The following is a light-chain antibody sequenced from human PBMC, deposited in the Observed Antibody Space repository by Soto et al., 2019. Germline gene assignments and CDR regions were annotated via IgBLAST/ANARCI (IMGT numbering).Light chain of an antibody. CDR1: SSDVGGYNY. CDR3: SSYTSSGSTHVV. V-gene: IGLV2-14*01. J-gene: IGLJ2*01. CDR2: DVN. Sequence: QSALTQPASVSGSPGQSITISCTGTSSDVGGYNYVSWYQQHPGKAPKLMIFDVNNRPSGVSNRFSGSKSGNTASLTISGLQAEDEADFYCSSYTSSGSTHVVFGGGTKLTVL.